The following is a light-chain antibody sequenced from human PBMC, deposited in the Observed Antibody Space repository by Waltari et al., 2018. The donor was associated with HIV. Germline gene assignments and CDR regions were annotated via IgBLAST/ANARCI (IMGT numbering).Light chain of an antibody. Sequence: DIHMTQSPSTLTVSVGQRVTMSSRASQSIGTKLAWYQQKLGKAPSLLLFGASTLLSGVPSRFSGSGSGTEFTLTIANLQPDDVAVYFCQQYETCCSFGRGT. CDR3: QQYETCCS. V-gene: IGKV1-5*03. CDR1: QSIGTK. J-gene: IGKJ2*01. CDR2: GAS.